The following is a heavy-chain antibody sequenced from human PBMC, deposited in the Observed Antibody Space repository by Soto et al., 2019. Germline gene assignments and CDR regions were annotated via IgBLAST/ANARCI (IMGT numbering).Heavy chain of an antibody. CDR3: AKDVSSSWYYYYGMDV. V-gene: IGHV3-30*18. Sequence: SLTPSCPASIFTFTRDARELIRHSPFKLLEWVAVISYDGSNKYYADSVKGRFTISRDNSKNTLYLQLNSLRAEDTAVYYCAKDVSSSWYYYYGMDVWGQGTTVSVSS. D-gene: IGHD6-13*01. CDR2: ISYDGSNK. J-gene: IGHJ6*02. CDR1: IFTFTRDA.